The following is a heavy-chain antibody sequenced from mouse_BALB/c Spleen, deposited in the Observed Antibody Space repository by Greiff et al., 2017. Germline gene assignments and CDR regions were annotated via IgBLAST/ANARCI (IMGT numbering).Heavy chain of an antibody. J-gene: IGHJ2*01. CDR3: ARHGNYGEYFDY. Sequence: DVMLVESGGGLVQPGGSLKLSCAASGFTFSSYTMSWVRQTPEKRLEWVAYISNGGGSTYYPDTVKGRFTISRDNAKNTLYLQMSSLKSEDTAMYYCARHGNYGEYFDYWGQGTTLTVSS. D-gene: IGHD2-1*01. CDR1: GFTFSSYT. V-gene: IGHV5-12-2*01. CDR2: ISNGGGST.